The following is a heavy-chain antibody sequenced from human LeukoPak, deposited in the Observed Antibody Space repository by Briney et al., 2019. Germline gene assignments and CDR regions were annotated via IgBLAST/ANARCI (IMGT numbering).Heavy chain of an antibody. CDR3: ARDSGYYDSSGYYHHLEYFQH. CDR2: INHSGST. J-gene: IGHJ1*01. CDR1: GGSFSGYY. D-gene: IGHD3-22*01. V-gene: IGHV4-34*01. Sequence: SETLSLTCAVYGGSFSGYYWSWIRQPPGKGLEWIGEINHSGSTNYNPSLKSRVTISVDTSKNQFSLKLSSVTAADTAVYYCARDSGYYDSSGYYHHLEYFQHWGQGTLVTVSS.